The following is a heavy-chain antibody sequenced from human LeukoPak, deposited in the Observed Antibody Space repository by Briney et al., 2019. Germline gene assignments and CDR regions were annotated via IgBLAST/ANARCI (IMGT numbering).Heavy chain of an antibody. CDR2: INPAGSET. D-gene: IGHD6-19*01. J-gene: IGHJ4*02. Sequence: GGSLRLSCAASGFSFSAYWMTWVRQAPGTGLEWVANINPAGSETYYVDPVKGRFSISRDNAKNSLYLQMNSLRAEDTAVYYCAAQRAVGFDYWGQGTLVTVSS. CDR1: GFSFSAYW. CDR3: AAQRAVGFDY. V-gene: IGHV3-7*01.